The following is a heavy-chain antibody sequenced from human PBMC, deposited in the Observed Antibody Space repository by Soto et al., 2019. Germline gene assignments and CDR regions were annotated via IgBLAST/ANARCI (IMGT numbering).Heavy chain of an antibody. CDR2: IYPGDSDT. V-gene: IGHV5-51*01. J-gene: IGHJ5*01. D-gene: IGHD2-2*01. CDR1: GYSFTSYW. Sequence: PGESLKISCKGSGYSFTSYWIGWVRQMPGKGLECMGIIYPGDSDTRYSPSFQGQVTIPADKSINTAYLPWSSLKASDTAIYYCARPSETRGWFDSWGQGTLVTVSS. CDR3: ARPSETRGWFDS.